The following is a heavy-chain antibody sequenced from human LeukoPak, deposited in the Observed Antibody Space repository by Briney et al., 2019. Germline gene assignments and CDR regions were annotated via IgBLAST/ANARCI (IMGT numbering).Heavy chain of an antibody. V-gene: IGHV3-48*02. Sequence: PPETLSLTCAVSGGSISSSNWWSWVRQPPGKGLEWIAHINVNSNMIYYADSVKGRFTISRDNAKSSLYLQMNSLRDDDTAVYYCARYGSGSYNRDPFDHWGQGTLVIVSS. CDR3: ARYGSGSYNRDPFDH. CDR1: GGSISSSN. CDR2: INVNSNMI. J-gene: IGHJ4*02. D-gene: IGHD3-10*01.